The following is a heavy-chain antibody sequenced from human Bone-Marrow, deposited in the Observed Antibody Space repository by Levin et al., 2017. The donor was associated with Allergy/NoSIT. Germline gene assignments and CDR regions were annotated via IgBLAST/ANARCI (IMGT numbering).Heavy chain of an antibody. V-gene: IGHV1-24*01. D-gene: IGHD2-8*02. CDR2: FDPEDDEI. CDR1: GNSLTELS. CDR3: ATASCTGRTCYRYTYFDP. J-gene: IGHJ5*02. Sequence: ASVKVSCKVSGNSLTELSMHWVRQAPGKGLEWMGRFDPEDDEIMYAQTFQGRVTMTEDTSANTAYMELRSLRFEDTAVYYCATASCTGRTCYRYTYFDPWGQGTLVTVSS.